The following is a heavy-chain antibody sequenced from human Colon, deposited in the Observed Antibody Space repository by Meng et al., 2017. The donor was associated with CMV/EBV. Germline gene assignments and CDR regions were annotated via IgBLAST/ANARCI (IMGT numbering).Heavy chain of an antibody. CDR2: ITHTSDT. J-gene: IGHJ4*02. V-gene: IGHV3-21*06. Sequence: GGSLRLSCAASGFTFGSYSLNWVRQAPGKGLEWVSSITHTSDTYYADSLKGRFTLSRDNAQNSVYLQMDSLTAEDTAIYYCARGWPPDYWGQGTLVTVSS. CDR1: GFTFGSYS. CDR3: ARGWPPDY. D-gene: IGHD6-13*01.